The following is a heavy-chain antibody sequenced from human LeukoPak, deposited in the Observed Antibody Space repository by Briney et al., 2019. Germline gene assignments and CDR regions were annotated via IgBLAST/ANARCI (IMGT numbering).Heavy chain of an antibody. D-gene: IGHD5-24*01. CDR3: ARDVEMATMVFDY. V-gene: IGHV1-69*04. CDR2: IIPILGIA. Sequence: GASVKVSCKASGYSFTSYGISWVRQAPGQGLEWMGRIIPILGIANYAQKFQGRVTITADKSTSTAYMELSSLRSEDTAVYYCARDVEMATMVFDYWGQGTLVTVSS. J-gene: IGHJ4*02. CDR1: GYSFTSYG.